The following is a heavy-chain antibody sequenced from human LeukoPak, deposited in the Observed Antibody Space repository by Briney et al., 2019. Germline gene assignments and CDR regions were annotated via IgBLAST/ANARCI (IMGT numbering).Heavy chain of an antibody. CDR1: GYTFISYN. CDR2: INPSGGDT. Sequence: ASVKVSCKASGYTFISYNMHWVRQAPGQGLEWMGMINPSGGDTSYAQKFQGRVTMARDTSTSTAYMELSRLRSDDTAVYYCARITDVVVTAIGWYDYWGQGTLVTVSS. J-gene: IGHJ4*02. CDR3: ARITDVVVTAIGWYDY. D-gene: IGHD2-21*02. V-gene: IGHV1-46*01.